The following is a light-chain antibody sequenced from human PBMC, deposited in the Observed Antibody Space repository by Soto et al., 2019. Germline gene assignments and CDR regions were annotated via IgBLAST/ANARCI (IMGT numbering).Light chain of an antibody. Sequence: QTVVTQAPSFSVSPGGTVTLTCGLSSGSVSTSYYPSWYQQTPGQAPRTLIYSTNTRFSGVPDRFSGSILGNKAALTITGAQADDESDYYCVLYMGSGIWVFGGGTKLTVL. CDR3: VLYMGSGIWV. CDR2: STN. CDR1: SGSVSTSYY. V-gene: IGLV8-61*01. J-gene: IGLJ3*02.